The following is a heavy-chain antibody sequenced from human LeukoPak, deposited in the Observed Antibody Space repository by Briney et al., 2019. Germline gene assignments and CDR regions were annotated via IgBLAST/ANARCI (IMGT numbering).Heavy chain of an antibody. CDR2: ISPDGSST. CDR3: AREYSSSSGRAFDY. CDR1: GFTFSNYW. V-gene: IGHV3-74*01. J-gene: IGHJ4*02. D-gene: IGHD6-6*01. Sequence: PGGSLRLSCAASGFTFSNYWMHWVRQGPGKGLVWVSRISPDGSSTTYADSVKGRFIISRDNAQNTVYLQMSSLRLEDTAVYYCAREYSSSSGRAFDYWGQGTLVTASP.